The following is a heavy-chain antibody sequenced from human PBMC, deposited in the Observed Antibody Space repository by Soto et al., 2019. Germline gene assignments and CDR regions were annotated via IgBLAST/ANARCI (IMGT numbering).Heavy chain of an antibody. Sequence: SVKVSCKASGGTFSSYTIGWVRQAPGQGLEWMGRIIPILGIANYAQKFQGRVTITADKSTSTAYMELSSLRSEDTAVYYCARGATMVRGVIRPSDAFDIWGQGTMVTVSS. CDR1: GGTFSSYT. J-gene: IGHJ3*02. D-gene: IGHD3-10*01. V-gene: IGHV1-69*02. CDR3: ARGATMVRGVIRPSDAFDI. CDR2: IIPILGIA.